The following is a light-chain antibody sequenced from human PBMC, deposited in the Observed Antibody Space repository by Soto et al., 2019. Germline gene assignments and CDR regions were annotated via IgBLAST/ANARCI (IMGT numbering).Light chain of an antibody. CDR1: QSVSSW. V-gene: IGKV1-5*01. CDR2: DAS. Sequence: DIQMTQTPATLSEFAGDRVTVTCRASQSVSSWVAWYQEKPGRGPKLLIYDASTWQSGVPSRFIGSGSGTEFTLTITSLQPDYFATYYCQHYNTYSPGTFGQGTRVEVK. J-gene: IGKJ1*01. CDR3: QHYNTYSPGT.